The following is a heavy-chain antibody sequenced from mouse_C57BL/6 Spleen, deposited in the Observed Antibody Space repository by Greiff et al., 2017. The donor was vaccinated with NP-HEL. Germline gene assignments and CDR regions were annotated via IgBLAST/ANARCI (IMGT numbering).Heavy chain of an antibody. V-gene: IGHV1-69*01. CDR1: GYTFTSYW. J-gene: IGHJ2*01. Sequence: VQLQQPGAELVMPGASVKLSCKASGYTFTSYWMHWVKQRPGQGLEWIGEIDPSDSYTNYTQKFKGKSTLTVDKSSSTAYMQLSSLTSEDSAVYYCASAGFYGSGTFFDYWGQGTTLTVSS. CDR3: ASAGFYGSGTFFDY. D-gene: IGHD1-1*01. CDR2: IDPSDSYT.